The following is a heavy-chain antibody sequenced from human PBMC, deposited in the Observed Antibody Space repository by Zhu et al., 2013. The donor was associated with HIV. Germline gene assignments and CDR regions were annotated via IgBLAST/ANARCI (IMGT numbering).Heavy chain of an antibody. CDR3: ARDGGTYAKLYVFES. CDR1: GGTFGKFG. Sequence: QVHLVQSGAEVKKPGSSVRLSCTSSGGTFGKFGIFWLRQSPIAGLEWMGTLIPMLGTPNYAQTFLGRLTIRAEESTATSYMELGGLTSDDTGIYYCARDGGTYAKLYVFESWGPGTLVTVSS. CDR2: LIPMLGTP. V-gene: IGHV1-69*18. D-gene: IGHD2-8*01. J-gene: IGHJ4*02.